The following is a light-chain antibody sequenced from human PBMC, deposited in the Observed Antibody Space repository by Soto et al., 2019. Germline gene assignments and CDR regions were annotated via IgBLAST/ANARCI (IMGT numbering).Light chain of an antibody. V-gene: IGKV1-39*01. CDR3: QQSDSTPT. J-gene: IGKJ2*01. CDR2: AAS. Sequence: DIQMTQSPSSLSASVGDRVTITCRASQSISSYLNWYQHKPGKAPKLLIYAASSLQSGVPSRFSGSGSGTDLTLTISSMQPEDFATYYCQQSDSTPTFGQGTKLEIK. CDR1: QSISSY.